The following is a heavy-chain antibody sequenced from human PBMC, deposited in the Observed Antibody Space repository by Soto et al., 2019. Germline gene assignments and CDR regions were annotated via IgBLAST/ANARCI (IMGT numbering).Heavy chain of an antibody. D-gene: IGHD1-7*01. J-gene: IGHJ4*02. Sequence: GGSLRLSCTASGFTFGDYAMSWFRQAPGKGLEWVGFIRSKAYGGTTEYAASVKGRFTISRDDSKSIAYLQMNSLKTEDTAVYYCTRDLDNWNYGGYFDYWGQGTLVTVSS. V-gene: IGHV3-49*03. CDR1: GFTFGDYA. CDR2: IRSKAYGGTT. CDR3: TRDLDNWNYGGYFDY.